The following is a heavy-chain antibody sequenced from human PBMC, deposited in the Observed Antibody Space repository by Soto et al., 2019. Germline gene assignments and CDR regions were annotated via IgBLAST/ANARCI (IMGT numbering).Heavy chain of an antibody. CDR3: ARGGPPIDY. D-gene: IGHD3-10*01. CDR1: GYTFTSYA. CDR2: INAGNGNT. J-gene: IGHJ4*02. Sequence: QVQLVQSGAEEKKPGASVKVSCKASGYTFTSYAMHWVRQAPGQRLEWMGWINAGNGNTKYSQKFQGRVTITRDTSASTADMELRSRRSEDTAVYYCARGGPPIDYWGQGTLVTVSS. V-gene: IGHV1-3*05.